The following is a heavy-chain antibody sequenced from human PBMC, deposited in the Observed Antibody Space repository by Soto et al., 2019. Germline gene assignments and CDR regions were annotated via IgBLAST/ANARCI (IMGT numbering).Heavy chain of an antibody. J-gene: IGHJ4*02. Sequence: SETLSLTCAVYGGSFSGYYWGWIRQPPGKGLEWIGEINHSGSTNYNPSLKSRVTISVDTSKNQFSLKLSSVTAADTAVYYCARGSNYYGSGSYSGRQDYWGQGTLVTVSS. D-gene: IGHD3-10*01. CDR2: INHSGST. CDR3: ARGSNYYGSGSYSGRQDY. CDR1: GGSFSGYY. V-gene: IGHV4-34*01.